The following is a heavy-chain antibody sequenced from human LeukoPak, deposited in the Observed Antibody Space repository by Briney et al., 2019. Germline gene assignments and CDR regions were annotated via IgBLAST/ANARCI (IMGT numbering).Heavy chain of an antibody. D-gene: IGHD1-26*01. J-gene: IGHJ4*02. V-gene: IGHV4-4*07. CDR1: GGAISSYY. Sequence: PSETLSLTCTVSGGAISSYYWSWIRQPAGKGLERIGRIYTSGSTNYNPSLTSRVTMSVDTSKNQFSLKLSSVTAADTAVYYCARVSGSLDYFDYWGQGTLVTVAS. CDR2: IYTSGST. CDR3: ARVSGSLDYFDY.